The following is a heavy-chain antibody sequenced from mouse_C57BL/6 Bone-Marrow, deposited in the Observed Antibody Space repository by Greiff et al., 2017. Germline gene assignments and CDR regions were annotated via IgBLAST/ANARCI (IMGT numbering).Heavy chain of an antibody. D-gene: IGHD1-1*01. CDR3: ARERGITPAWFAY. CDR1: GYTFTSYW. J-gene: IGHJ3*01. Sequence: QVQLKQPGAGLVKPGASVKSSCKASGYTFTSYWMHWVKQRPGQGLEWIGMIHPNSGSTNYNEKFKSKATLTVDKSSSTAYMQLSSLTSEDSAVYYCARERGITPAWFAYWGQGTLVTVSA. CDR2: IHPNSGST. V-gene: IGHV1-64*01.